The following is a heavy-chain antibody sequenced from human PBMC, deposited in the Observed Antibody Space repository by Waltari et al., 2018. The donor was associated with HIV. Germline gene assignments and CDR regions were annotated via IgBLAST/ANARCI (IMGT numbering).Heavy chain of an antibody. Sequence: QVQLVEAGGCVVQPGRSLRLSCAAFGFTFKNYGTHWVRQAPGKWLEWVAVIWYDGSNKYYADSVKGRFTISRDNSKNRLYLQMNSLRAEDTAVYYCARDRGGSSSLVLDSWGQGTLVTVSS. CDR2: IWYDGSNK. V-gene: IGHV3-33*01. CDR1: GFTFKNYG. D-gene: IGHD6-6*01. J-gene: IGHJ4*02. CDR3: ARDRGGSSSLVLDS.